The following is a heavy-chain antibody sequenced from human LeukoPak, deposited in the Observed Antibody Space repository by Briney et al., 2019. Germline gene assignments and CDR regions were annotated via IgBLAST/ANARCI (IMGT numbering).Heavy chain of an antibody. J-gene: IGHJ4*02. D-gene: IGHD3-22*01. CDR2: IGVGGGDT. CDR1: GFAFSSHA. Sequence: GGSLRLSCAASGFAFSSHAMSWVRQAPGKGLEWVSGIGVGGGDTYYADSVKGRGTISRDNYKSTLYLQMNSLRAEDTAVYYCAKELYYYDSSGSFDYWGQGTLVAVSS. CDR3: AKELYYYDSSGSFDY. V-gene: IGHV3-23*01.